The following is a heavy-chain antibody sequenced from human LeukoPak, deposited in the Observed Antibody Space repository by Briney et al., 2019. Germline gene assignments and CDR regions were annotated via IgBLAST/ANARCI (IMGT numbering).Heavy chain of an antibody. V-gene: IGHV3-23*01. Sequence: GGSLRLSCVGSGFTFSFYTINWVRQAPGRGLEWVSAISGSGGSTYYADSVKGRFTISRDNSKNTLYLQMNSLRAEDTAVYYCARKVGATTEGYFDYWGQGTLVTVSS. CDR1: GFTFSFYT. CDR3: ARKVGATTEGYFDY. J-gene: IGHJ4*02. CDR2: ISGSGGST. D-gene: IGHD1-26*01.